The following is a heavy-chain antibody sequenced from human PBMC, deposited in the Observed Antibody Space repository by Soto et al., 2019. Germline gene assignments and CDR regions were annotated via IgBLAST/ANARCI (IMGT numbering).Heavy chain of an antibody. Sequence: QVQLVESGGGVVQPGRSLRLSCAASGFTFSNYAMHWVRQAPGKGLEWVAVISSDGSNKYYADSVKGRFTISRDNSKNRLFLQMKSLRAEDTSSYYCARFKACGRASCYSYWDYWGQGTLVTLSS. D-gene: IGHD2-15*01. CDR1: GFTFSNYA. CDR2: ISSDGSNK. J-gene: IGHJ4*02. V-gene: IGHV3-30-3*01. CDR3: ARFKACGRASCYSYWDY.